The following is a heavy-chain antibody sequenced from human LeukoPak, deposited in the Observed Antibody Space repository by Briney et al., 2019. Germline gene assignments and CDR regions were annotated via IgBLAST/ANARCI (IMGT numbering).Heavy chain of an antibody. CDR1: GGSISSYY. J-gene: IGHJ3*02. CDR2: IYYSGST. D-gene: IGHD2-2*01. CDR3: ARARYALDAFDI. Sequence: SETLSLTCTVSGGSISSYYWSWIRQPPGKGLEWIGYIYYSGSTNYNPSLKSRVTISVDTSKNQFSLKLSSVTAADTAVYYCARARYALDAFDIWGQGTMVTVSS. V-gene: IGHV4-59*01.